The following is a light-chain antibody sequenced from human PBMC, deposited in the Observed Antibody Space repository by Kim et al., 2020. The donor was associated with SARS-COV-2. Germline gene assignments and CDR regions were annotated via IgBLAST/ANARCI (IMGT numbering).Light chain of an antibody. V-gene: IGKV3-20*01. CDR2: GAS. CDR1: QSVRSNY. CDR3: QQCDGSPPYT. J-gene: IGKJ2*01. Sequence: SPGERAALACRASQSVRSNYLAWYQQKPGQAPRLLIYGASNRATGIPDRFSGSGSGTDFTLTISRLEPEDFAVYYCQQCDGSPPYTFGQGTKLEV.